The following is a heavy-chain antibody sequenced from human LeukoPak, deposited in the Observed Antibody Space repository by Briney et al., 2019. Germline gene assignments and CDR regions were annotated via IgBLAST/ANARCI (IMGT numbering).Heavy chain of an antibody. J-gene: IGHJ5*02. CDR2: INTNTGNP. CDR1: GYTFTSYA. CDR3: ARGHSSNWGDWFDP. Sequence: ASVTVSCKASGYTFTSYAMNWVRQAPGQGLEWMGWINTNTGNPTYAQGFTGRFVFSLDTSVSTAYLQISSLKAEDTAVYYCARGHSSNWGDWFDPWGQGTLVTVSS. D-gene: IGHD6-13*01. V-gene: IGHV7-4-1*02.